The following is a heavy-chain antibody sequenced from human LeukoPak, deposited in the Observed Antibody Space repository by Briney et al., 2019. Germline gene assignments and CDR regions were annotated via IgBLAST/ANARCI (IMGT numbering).Heavy chain of an antibody. CDR2: ISSSGSTI. J-gene: IGHJ4*02. CDR3: AREVVTIFGVVIDPLDDY. V-gene: IGHV3-48*03. Sequence: GGSLRLSCAASEFTFISYEMNWVRQAPGKGPEWVSYISSSGSTIYYADSVKGRFTISRDNAKNSLYLQMNSLRAEDTAVYYCAREVVTIFGVVIDPLDDYWGQGTLVTVSS. D-gene: IGHD3-3*01. CDR1: EFTFISYE.